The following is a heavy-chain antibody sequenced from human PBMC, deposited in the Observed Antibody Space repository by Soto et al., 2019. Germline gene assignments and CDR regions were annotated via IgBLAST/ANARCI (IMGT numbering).Heavy chain of an antibody. V-gene: IGHV4-39*01. CDR1: GDSISSSSYY. D-gene: IGHD4-17*01. J-gene: IGHJ4*02. Sequence: QLQLQESGPGLVKPSETLSLTCSVSGDSISSSSYYWGWIRQPPGKGLEWIWTINYSGSTYYNPSLNRRVTLSVDTSETQFGLKAGSVTAADTAVYYSACVYGDYVPYWGQGILVSVSS. CDR3: ACVYGDYVPY. CDR2: INYSGST.